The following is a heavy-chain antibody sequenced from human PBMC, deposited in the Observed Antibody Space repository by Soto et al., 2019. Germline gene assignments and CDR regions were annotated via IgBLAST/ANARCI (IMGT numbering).Heavy chain of an antibody. CDR1: GFSLSTDDVG. V-gene: IGHV2-5*02. Sequence: QITLKESGPTLVKPTQTLTLTCTFSGFSLSTDDVGVGWIRQPPGKALDWLAVIYWDDDKRYSPSLKSRLTITKDTSKNQVLLTMTNMDPVDTATYFCARSKYSISSFDYWGQGVLVTDSS. J-gene: IGHJ4*02. CDR3: ARSKYSISSFDY. CDR2: IYWDDDK. D-gene: IGHD6-6*01.